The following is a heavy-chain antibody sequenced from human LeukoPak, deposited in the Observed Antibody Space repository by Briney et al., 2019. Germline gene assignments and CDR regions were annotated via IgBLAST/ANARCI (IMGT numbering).Heavy chain of an antibody. V-gene: IGHV1-18*01. Sequence: ASVKVSCKASGYTFTSYGISWVRQAPGQGLEWMGWISAYNGNTNYAQKLQGRVTMTTDTSTSTAYMELRSLRSDDTAVYYCARDDGAVAGPSPYYYYYGMDVWGQGTTVTDSS. J-gene: IGHJ6*02. D-gene: IGHD6-19*01. CDR1: GYTFTSYG. CDR3: ARDDGAVAGPSPYYYYYGMDV. CDR2: ISAYNGNT.